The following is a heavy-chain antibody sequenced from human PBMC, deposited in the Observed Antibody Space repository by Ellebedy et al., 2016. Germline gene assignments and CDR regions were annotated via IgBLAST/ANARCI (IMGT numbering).Heavy chain of an antibody. Sequence: GSLRLSCTVSGYSINSGYYWGWIRQPPGKGLEWIGNFYHSGRTYYNPSLKRRVTISIDTSKNQVSLKLSSVTAADTAVYYCARKLSSGWSFDHWGQGTLVIVSS. D-gene: IGHD6-19*01. CDR3: ARKLSSGWSFDH. CDR1: GYSINSGYY. CDR2: FYHSGRT. J-gene: IGHJ4*02. V-gene: IGHV4-38-2*02.